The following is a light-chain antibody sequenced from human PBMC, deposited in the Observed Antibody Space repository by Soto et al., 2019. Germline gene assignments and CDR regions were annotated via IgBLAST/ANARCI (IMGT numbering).Light chain of an antibody. CDR2: DAS. CDR3: QQFNSYPLT. CDR1: QGISSA. V-gene: IGKV1-13*02. Sequence: AIQLTQSPSSLSASVGDRVTITCRASQGISSALAWYQQKSGKAPKLLINDASSLESGVTSRYSGSLSGTDFTLTISSLQPEDFATYYCQQFNSYPLTFGGGTKVDIK. J-gene: IGKJ4*01.